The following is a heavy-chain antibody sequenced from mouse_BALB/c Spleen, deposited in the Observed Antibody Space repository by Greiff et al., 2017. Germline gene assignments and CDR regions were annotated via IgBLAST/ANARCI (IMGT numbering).Heavy chain of an antibody. V-gene: IGHV5-4*02. CDR2: ISDGGSYT. CDR1: GFTFSDYY. J-gene: IGHJ4*01. D-gene: IGHD1-1*01. CDR3: ARCYYGSSPYAMDY. Sequence: EVKLVESGGGLVKPGGSLKLSCAASGFTFSDYYMYWVRQTPEKRLEWVATISDGGSYTYYPDSVKGRFTISRDNAKNNLYLQMSSLKSEDTAMYYCARCYYGSSPYAMDYWGQGTSVTVSS.